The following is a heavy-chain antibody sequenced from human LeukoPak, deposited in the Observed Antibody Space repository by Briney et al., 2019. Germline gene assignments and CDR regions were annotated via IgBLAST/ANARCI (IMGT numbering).Heavy chain of an antibody. Sequence: ASVKVSCKASGYTFGTHWMHWVRQAPGQGLEWMGIINPSGDFRSYAQKFKGRVTVTRDMSTRTVYMELSDLRPDDTAVHYCARDFSGEWEQVTGWWLDPWGQGTLVIVSS. D-gene: IGHD3-16*01. CDR1: GYTFGTHW. V-gene: IGHV1-46*01. J-gene: IGHJ5*02. CDR3: ARDFSGEWEQVTGWWLDP. CDR2: INPSGDFR.